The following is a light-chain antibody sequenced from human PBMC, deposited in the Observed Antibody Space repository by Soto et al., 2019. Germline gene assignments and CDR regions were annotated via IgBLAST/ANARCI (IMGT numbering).Light chain of an antibody. CDR2: KAS. Sequence: DIQMTQSPSPLYASAGDRVTITFRASQSVISKLAWYRQKPGKAPKHLIYKASSLESGVPPRYSGSRSWREFTLTGSSLLPDDGTTYYCQQYNTYWTFGQGTKVDIK. J-gene: IGKJ1*01. V-gene: IGKV1-5*03. CDR3: QQYNTYWT. CDR1: QSVISK.